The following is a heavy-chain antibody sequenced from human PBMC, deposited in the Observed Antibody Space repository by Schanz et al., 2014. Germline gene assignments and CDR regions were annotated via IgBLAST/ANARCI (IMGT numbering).Heavy chain of an antibody. V-gene: IGHV1-69*02. D-gene: IGHD4-17*01. CDR1: GDTFSKYN. J-gene: IGHJ6*04. CDR3: TRLRQADPNGCDV. Sequence: QVQLVQSGPEVKKPGSSVKVSCQAFGDTFSKYNIMWVRQVPGQGLEWLGRIMPLRGIGNNAWKFQDRLTITADKSMNITYMELSSLGTEDTAVYYCTRLRQADPNGCDVWGKGTTVTVAA. CDR2: IMPLRGIG.